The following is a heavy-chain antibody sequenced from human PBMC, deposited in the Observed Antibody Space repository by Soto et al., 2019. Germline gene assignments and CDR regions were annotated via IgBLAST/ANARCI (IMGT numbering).Heavy chain of an antibody. CDR3: ARHGYYDSSWRPDY. J-gene: IGHJ4*02. Sequence: PSETLSLTCTVSGGSISSSSYYWGWIRQPPGKGLEWIGSIYYSGSTYYNPSLKSRVTISVDTSKNQFSLKLSSVTAADTAVYYCARHGYYDSSWRPDYWGQGTLVTV. D-gene: IGHD3-22*01. CDR2: IYYSGST. CDR1: GGSISSSSYY. V-gene: IGHV4-39*01.